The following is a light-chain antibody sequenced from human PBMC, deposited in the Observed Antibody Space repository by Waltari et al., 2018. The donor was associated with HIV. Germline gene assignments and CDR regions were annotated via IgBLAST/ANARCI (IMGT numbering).Light chain of an antibody. CDR3: QQYGSTPLT. Sequence: EVVLTQSPDTLSLSPGAGATLSCRASQTFTSNYLAWYQQKPGQAPRVLVYGISNRATGIPDRFSGSGSGTDFTLTISRLEPEDFAVYYCQQYGSTPLTFGGGTKVEI. J-gene: IGKJ4*01. CDR2: GIS. V-gene: IGKV3-20*01. CDR1: QTFTSNY.